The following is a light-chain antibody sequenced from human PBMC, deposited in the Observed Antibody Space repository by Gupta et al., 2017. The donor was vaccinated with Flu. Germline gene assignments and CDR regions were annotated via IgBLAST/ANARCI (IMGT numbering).Light chain of an antibody. J-gene: IGLJ2*01. V-gene: IGLV2-14*03. Sequence: QSALTQPASVSGSPGQSIIISCTGTSSDVGDNNYVSWYQQHPGNAPKLIIYDVSNRPSGVSNRFSGSKSGNTASLTISGLQAEDEAHYYCSSYKTSYTLFGGGTKLTVL. CDR1: SSDVGDNNY. CDR3: SSYKTSYTL. CDR2: DVS.